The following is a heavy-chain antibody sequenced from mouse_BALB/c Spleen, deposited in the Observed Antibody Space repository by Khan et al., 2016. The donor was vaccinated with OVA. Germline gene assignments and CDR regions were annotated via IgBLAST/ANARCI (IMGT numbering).Heavy chain of an antibody. J-gene: IGHJ2*01. CDR3: SRSCYGCLDY. CDR2: IYPGDNST. V-gene: IGHV1-77*01. CDR1: GYTFTDFA. D-gene: IGHD1-1*01. Sequence: QVQLQQSGPELVKPGASVKMSCKASGYTFTDFAIYWMKQRTGQSLEWIGQIYPGDNSTYYNEKFKGRATLTADKSSNTDYMHLSSLTSEDSAVFFSSRSCYGCLDYWGQGTTLTVSS.